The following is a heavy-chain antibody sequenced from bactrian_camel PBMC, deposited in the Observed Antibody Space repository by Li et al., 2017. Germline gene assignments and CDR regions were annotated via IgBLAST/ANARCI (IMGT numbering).Heavy chain of an antibody. V-gene: IGHV3S1*01. D-gene: IGHD1*01. CDR3: AAGQREYSWNTLTPRENNYDY. J-gene: IGHJ4*01. Sequence: HVQLVESGGALVQPGESLRLSCVASGSTFSSYNFYWVRQAPGKEREGVARIDSRGTTEYVDSVKGRFTVFKGNAGKTLYLQMNSLRPEDTAMYYCAAGQREYSWNTLTPRENNYDYWGRGTQVTVS. CDR2: IDSRGTT. CDR1: GSTFSSYN.